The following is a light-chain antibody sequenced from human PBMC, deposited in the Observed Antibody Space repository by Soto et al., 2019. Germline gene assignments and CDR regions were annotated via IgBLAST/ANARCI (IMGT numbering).Light chain of an antibody. Sequence: QFVLTQPHSASGTPGKRGPISCSGSSSHNGTSSVHCFQQLPGPAPKLLISTTNQRPSGVPERFSGSKSGTSASLAISGLQSEDEADYYCAAWDDSLNGHVFGTGTKVTVL. CDR2: TTN. CDR3: AAWDDSLNGHV. CDR1: SSHNGTSS. V-gene: IGLV1-44*01. J-gene: IGLJ1*01.